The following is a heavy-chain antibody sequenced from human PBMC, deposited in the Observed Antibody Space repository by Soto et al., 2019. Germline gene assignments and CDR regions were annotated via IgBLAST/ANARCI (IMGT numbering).Heavy chain of an antibody. D-gene: IGHD1-26*01. CDR1: GGSITSSSYY. V-gene: IGHV4-39*01. CDR3: AGRRAGDYYFDY. J-gene: IGHJ4*02. Sequence: SETLSLTCTVSGGSITSSSYYWGWIRQPPGKGLEWIGTIYYTGSTSYSPSLKRRVTISVDTSKTQFSLNLSSVTATDTAVYYCAGRRAGDYYFDYWGQGTLVTVSS. CDR2: IYYTGST.